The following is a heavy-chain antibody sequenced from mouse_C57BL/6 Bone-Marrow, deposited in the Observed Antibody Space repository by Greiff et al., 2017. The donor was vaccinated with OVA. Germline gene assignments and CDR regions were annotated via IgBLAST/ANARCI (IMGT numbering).Heavy chain of an antibody. CDR1: GFTFTDYY. CDR2: IRNKANGYTT. Sequence: VQLKESGGGLVQPGGSLSLSCAASGFTFTDYYMSWVRQPPGKALEWLGFIRNKANGYTTEYSASVKGRFTISRDNSQSILYLQMNALRAEDSATYYCASHYYYGPGYWGQGTTLTVSS. J-gene: IGHJ2*01. V-gene: IGHV7-3*01. CDR3: ASHYYYGPGY. D-gene: IGHD1-1*01.